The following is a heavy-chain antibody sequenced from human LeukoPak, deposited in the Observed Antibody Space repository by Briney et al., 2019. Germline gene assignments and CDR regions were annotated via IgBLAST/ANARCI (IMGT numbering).Heavy chain of an antibody. CDR1: GDSVSSNSAA. CDR2: TYYRSKWYN. D-gene: IGHD3-10*01. Sequence: TLSLTCSISGDSVSSNSAAWNWIRQSPSRGLEWLGRTYYRSKWYNDYAVSVKSRITINPDTSKNQFSLQLNSVTPEDTAVYYCARDQQGVRGVIRQFDYWGQGTLVTVSS. J-gene: IGHJ4*02. CDR3: ARDQQGVRGVIRQFDY. V-gene: IGHV6-1*01.